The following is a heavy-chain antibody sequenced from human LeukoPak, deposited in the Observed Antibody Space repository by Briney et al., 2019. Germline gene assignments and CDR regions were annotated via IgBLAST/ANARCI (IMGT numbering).Heavy chain of an antibody. Sequence: GGSLRLSCAASGFIVSSNYMSWVRQAPEKGLEWVSVIYSGGSTYYADSVKGRFTISRDNSKNTLYLQMNSLRAEDTAMYYCARDLGANWFDPWGQGTLVTVSS. CDR3: ARDLGANWFDP. D-gene: IGHD4-17*01. CDR1: GFIVSSNY. CDR2: IYSGGST. V-gene: IGHV3-66*01. J-gene: IGHJ5*02.